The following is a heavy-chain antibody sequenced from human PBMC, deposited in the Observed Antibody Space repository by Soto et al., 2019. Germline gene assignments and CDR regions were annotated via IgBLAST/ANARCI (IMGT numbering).Heavy chain of an antibody. V-gene: IGHV3-7*05. CDR1: GFTFSSYW. CDR3: ARDQFPYYDFWSGFLGLDN. D-gene: IGHD3-3*01. J-gene: IGHJ4*02. Sequence: GGSLRLSCAAPGFTFSSYWMTWFRQAPGKGLEWVANIKQDGSEKYYVDSVKGRFTISRDTAKNSLYLQMNSLRAEDTAVYYCARDQFPYYDFWSGFLGLDNWGQETLVTVSS. CDR2: IKQDGSEK.